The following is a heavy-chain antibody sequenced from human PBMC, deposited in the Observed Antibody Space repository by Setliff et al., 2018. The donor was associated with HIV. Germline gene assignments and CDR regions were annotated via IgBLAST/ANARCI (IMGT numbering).Heavy chain of an antibody. Sequence: PGESLKISCKTSGYDFATYWIGWVRQMPGEGLEWMGVLYPSDSDAIYSPTFQGRVTISADKATNTAYLQWASLKSSDTAIYYCVRPLVIAFDTSDIWGQGTMVTVSS. CDR3: VRPLVIAFDTSDI. V-gene: IGHV5-51*01. CDR2: LYPSDSDA. CDR1: GYDFATYW. D-gene: IGHD3-9*01. J-gene: IGHJ3*02.